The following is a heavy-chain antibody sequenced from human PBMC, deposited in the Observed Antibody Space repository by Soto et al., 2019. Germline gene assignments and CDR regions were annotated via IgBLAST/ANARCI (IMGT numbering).Heavy chain of an antibody. D-gene: IGHD3-16*02. CDR3: ARDIGKTFDY. V-gene: IGHV4-31*03. CDR1: GGSISSGGYY. Sequence: TSETLSLTCTVSGGSISSGGYYWSWIRQHPGKGLEWIGYIYYSGSTYYNPSLKSRVTISVDTSKNQFSLKLSSVTAADTAVYYCARDIGKTFDYWGQGTLVTVSS. CDR2: IYYSGST. J-gene: IGHJ4*02.